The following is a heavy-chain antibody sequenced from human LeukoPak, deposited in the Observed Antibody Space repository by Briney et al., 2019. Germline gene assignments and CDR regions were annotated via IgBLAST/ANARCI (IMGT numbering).Heavy chain of an antibody. D-gene: IGHD6-13*01. V-gene: IGHV4-34*01. CDR3: AKDLTGIAAAGNY. CDR2: INHSGST. Sequence: SETLSLTCAVYGGSFSGYYWSWIRQPPGKGLEWIGEINHSGSTNYNPSLKSRVTISVDTSKNQFSLKLSSVTAADTAVYYCAKDLTGIAAAGNYWGQGTLVTVSS. CDR1: GGSFSGYY. J-gene: IGHJ4*02.